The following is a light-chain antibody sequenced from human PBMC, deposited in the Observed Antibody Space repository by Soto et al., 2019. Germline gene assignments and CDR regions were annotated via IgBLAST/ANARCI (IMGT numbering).Light chain of an antibody. CDR2: GAS. Sequence: EIVLTQSPGTLSLSPGERATLSCRASQSVSSSYLAWYQQKPGQAPRLLIYGASNRATGIPDRFSGSGSGTDFTLTISRLEPEDFAVYYCQQDLRPPTTFGQGTKVEIK. V-gene: IGKV3-20*01. CDR3: QQDLRPPTT. CDR1: QSVSSSY. J-gene: IGKJ1*01.